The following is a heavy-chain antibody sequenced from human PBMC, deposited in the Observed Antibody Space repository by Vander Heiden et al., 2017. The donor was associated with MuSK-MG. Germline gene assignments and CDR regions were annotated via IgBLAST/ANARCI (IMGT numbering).Heavy chain of an antibody. CDR1: GFSLTTSGVG. CDR2: IYWNDDK. CDR3: AHSLVPAARDAFDI. D-gene: IGHD2-2*01. J-gene: IGHJ3*02. Sequence: QITLKESGPTLVKPTQTLTLTCTFSGFSLTTSGVGVGWIRQPPGKALEWLALIYWNDDKRYSPSLKSRLTITKDTSKNQVVLTMTNMDPVDTGKYYCAHSLVPAARDAFDIWGQGTMVTVSS. V-gene: IGHV2-5*01.